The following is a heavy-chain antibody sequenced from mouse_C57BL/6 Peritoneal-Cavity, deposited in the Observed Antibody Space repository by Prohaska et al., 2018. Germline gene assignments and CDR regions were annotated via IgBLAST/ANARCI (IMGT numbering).Heavy chain of an antibody. D-gene: IGHD2-1*01. CDR1: GFTFSGFW. Sequence: EVQLLETGGGLVQPGGSRGLSCEGSGFTFSGFWMSCVRQTPGKTLEWFGDINSDGSAINYAPSIKDRFTIFRDNDKSTLYLQMSNVRSEDTATYFCMRYGNYWYFDVWGTGTTVTVSS. J-gene: IGHJ1*03. V-gene: IGHV11-2*01. CDR2: INSDGSAI. CDR3: MRYGNYWYFDV.